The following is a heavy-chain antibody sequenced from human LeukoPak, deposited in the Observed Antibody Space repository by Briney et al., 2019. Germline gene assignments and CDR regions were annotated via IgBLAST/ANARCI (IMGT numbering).Heavy chain of an antibody. V-gene: IGHV4-34*01. Sequence: SETLSLTCAVHGGSFSGYYWIWIRQPPGKGLEWIGEIDHSGNTQYNPSLKSRVTISVDKSKNQFSLKLSSVTAADTAVYYCARGSEGWFDPWGQGTLVTVSS. J-gene: IGHJ5*02. CDR2: IDHSGNT. CDR1: GGSFSGYY. D-gene: IGHD6-19*01. CDR3: ARGSEGWFDP.